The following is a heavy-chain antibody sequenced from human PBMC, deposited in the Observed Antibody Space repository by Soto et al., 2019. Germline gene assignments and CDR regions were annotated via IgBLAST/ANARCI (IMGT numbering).Heavy chain of an antibody. V-gene: IGHV3-23*04. Sequence: EVQLVESGGGLVRPAGALRLSCVASGFMFGNYAMGWVRQSPGKGLEWVSGLTDSGMTTYYADSVKGRFTISRDNSKNTLYLQMNNLRAEDTAKYYCAKYISMVLEDDFDFWGQGTLVTVSS. CDR1: GFMFGNYA. CDR2: LTDSGMTT. CDR3: AKYISMVLEDDFDF. D-gene: IGHD3-10*01. J-gene: IGHJ4*02.